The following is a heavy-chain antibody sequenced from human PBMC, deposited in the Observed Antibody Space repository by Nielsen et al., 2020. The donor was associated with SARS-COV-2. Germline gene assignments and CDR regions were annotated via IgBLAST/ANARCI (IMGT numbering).Heavy chain of an antibody. CDR3: ARDPAWSGYYSYLDY. J-gene: IGHJ4*02. CDR2: IWYDGSNK. V-gene: IGHV3-33*01. Sequence: GESLKISCAASGFTFSSYGMHWVRQAPGKGLEWVAVIWYDGSNKYYADSVKGRFTISRDNSKNTLYLQMNSLRAEDTAVYYCARDPAWSGYYSYLDYWGQGTPVTVSS. CDR1: GFTFSSYG. D-gene: IGHD3-3*01.